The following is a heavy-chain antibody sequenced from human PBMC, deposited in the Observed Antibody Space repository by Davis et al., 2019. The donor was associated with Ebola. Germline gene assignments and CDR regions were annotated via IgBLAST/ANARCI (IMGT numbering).Heavy chain of an antibody. CDR3: ARDSCSSTSCYGHYYGMDV. V-gene: IGHV1-18*01. D-gene: IGHD2-2*01. J-gene: IGHJ6*02. CDR2: ISAYNGNT. Sequence: ASVKVSCKASGYTFTSYGISWVRQAPGQGLEWMGWISAYNGNTNYAQKLQGRVTMTTDTSTSTAYMELRSLRSDDTAVYYCARDSCSSTSCYGHYYGMDVWGQGTTVTVSS. CDR1: GYTFTSYG.